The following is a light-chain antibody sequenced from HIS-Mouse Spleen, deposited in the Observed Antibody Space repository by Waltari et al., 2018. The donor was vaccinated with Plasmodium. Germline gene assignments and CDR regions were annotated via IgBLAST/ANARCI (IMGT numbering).Light chain of an antibody. CDR1: QGISSY. CDR2: AAS. V-gene: IGKV1-8*01. Sequence: AIRMTQSPSSLSASTGERVTITCRASQGISSYLAWYQQKPGKAPKLLIYAASTLQSGVPSRFSGSGSGTDFTLTISCLQSEDFATYYCQQYYSYPITFGQGTRLEIK. CDR3: QQYYSYPIT. J-gene: IGKJ5*01.